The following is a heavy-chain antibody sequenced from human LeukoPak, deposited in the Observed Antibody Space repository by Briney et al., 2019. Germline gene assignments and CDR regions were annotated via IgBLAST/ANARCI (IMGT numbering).Heavy chain of an antibody. J-gene: IGHJ5*02. CDR2: INAGNGNT. D-gene: IGHD3-10*01. CDR1: GYTFTSYA. V-gene: IGHV1-3*01. CDR3: ARGPYGSGSDNWFDP. Sequence: WASVKVSCKASGYTFTSYAMHWVRQAPGQRLEWMGWINAGNGNTKYSQKFQGRVTITRDTSASTAYMELSSLRSEDTAVYYCARGPYGSGSDNWFDPWGQGTLVTVSS.